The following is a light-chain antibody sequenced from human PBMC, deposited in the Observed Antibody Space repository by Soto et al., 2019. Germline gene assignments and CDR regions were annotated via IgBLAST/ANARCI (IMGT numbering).Light chain of an antibody. J-gene: IGLJ1*01. V-gene: IGLV1-40*01. CDR2: GNS. Sequence: QSVLAQPPSVSGAPGQRVTISCTGSSSNIGAGYDVHWYQQLPGTAPKLLIYGNSNRPSGVPDRFSGSKSGTSASLVISGLQAEDEADYYCSSYTSSSTLYVFGTGTKVTVL. CDR1: SSNIGAGYD. CDR3: SSYTSSSTLYV.